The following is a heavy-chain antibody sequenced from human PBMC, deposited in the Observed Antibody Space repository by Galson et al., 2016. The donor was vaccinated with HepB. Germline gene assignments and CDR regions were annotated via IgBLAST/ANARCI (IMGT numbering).Heavy chain of an antibody. CDR3: ARQVGATHDY. Sequence: QSGAEVKKPGESLKISCQGSGYSFAKYWIVWVRRMPGKGLEWMGIIYPGDSDTTYSPSFQGQVTISADKSISTAYLQWSSLKASDTAMYYCARQVGATHDYWGQGTLVTVSS. V-gene: IGHV5-51*01. D-gene: IGHD1-26*01. CDR1: GYSFAKYW. CDR2: IYPGDSDT. J-gene: IGHJ4*02.